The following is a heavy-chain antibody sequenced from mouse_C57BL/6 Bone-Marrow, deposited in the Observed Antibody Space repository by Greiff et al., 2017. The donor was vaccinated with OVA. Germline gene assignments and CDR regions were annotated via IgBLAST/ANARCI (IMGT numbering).Heavy chain of an antibody. J-gene: IGHJ2*01. D-gene: IGHD1-1*01. V-gene: IGHV14-4*01. Sequence: VQLQQSGAELVRPGASVKLSCTASGFNIKDDYMHWVKQRPEQGLEWIGWIDPENGDTEYASNFQGKATITADTSSNTAYLQLSSLTSEDTAVYYCTVYYGSSYGFDYWGQGTTLTVSS. CDR3: TVYYGSSYGFDY. CDR2: IDPENGDT. CDR1: GFNIKDDY.